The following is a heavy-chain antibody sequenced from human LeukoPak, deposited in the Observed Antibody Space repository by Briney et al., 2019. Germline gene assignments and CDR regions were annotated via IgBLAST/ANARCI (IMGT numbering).Heavy chain of an antibody. CDR2: IRSKAYGGTT. Sequence: PGGSLRLSCAASGFTFGDYAMSWVRQAPGKGLEWVGFIRSKAYGGTTEYAASVKGRFTISRDNAKNSVYLQMNSLRAEDTAVYYCTRMAWRSRPFDYWGQGTLVTVSS. J-gene: IGHJ4*02. CDR1: GFTFGDYA. V-gene: IGHV3-49*04. CDR3: TRMAWRSRPFDY. D-gene: IGHD2-2*01.